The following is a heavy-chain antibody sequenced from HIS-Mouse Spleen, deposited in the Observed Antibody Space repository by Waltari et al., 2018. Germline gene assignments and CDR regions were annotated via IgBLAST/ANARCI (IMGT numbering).Heavy chain of an antibody. CDR2: INPNSGGT. Sequence: QVQLVQSGAEVKKTGASVKFSCMASGYTFTAYFMHWVRQAPGQGLECMGWINPNSGGTNYAQKFQGRGTMTRDTSISTAYMELSRLRSDDTAVYYCARGGNWDDAFDIWGQGTMVTVSS. CDR3: ARGGNWDDAFDI. V-gene: IGHV1-2*02. D-gene: IGHD7-27*01. J-gene: IGHJ3*02. CDR1: GYTFTAYF.